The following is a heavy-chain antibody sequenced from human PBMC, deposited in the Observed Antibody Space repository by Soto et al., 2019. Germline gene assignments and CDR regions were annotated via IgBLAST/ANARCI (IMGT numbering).Heavy chain of an antibody. V-gene: IGHV4-39*01. CDR2: TYYSGGT. Sequence: SETLSLTCTVSGGSISSSSYYWGWIRQPPGKGLEWIGGTYYSGGTNSTPSLKSRVTISVDTSKNQFSLKLSSVTAADTAVYYCARHRGYSSGWKPSFDYWGQGTLVTVSS. CDR3: ARHRGYSSGWKPSFDY. J-gene: IGHJ4*02. CDR1: GGSISSSSYY. D-gene: IGHD6-19*01.